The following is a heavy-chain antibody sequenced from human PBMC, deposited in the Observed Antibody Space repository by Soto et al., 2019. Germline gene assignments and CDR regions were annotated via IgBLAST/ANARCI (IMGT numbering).Heavy chain of an antibody. J-gene: IGHJ6*02. CDR3: AREVVVPAARYYYGMDV. V-gene: IGHV1-2*04. Sequence: ASVKVSCKASGYTFTGYYMHWVRQAPGQGLEWMGWINPNSGGTNYAQKFQGWVTMTRDTSISTAYMELSRLRSDDTAVYYCAREVVVPAARYYYGMDVWGQGTTVTVPS. CDR2: INPNSGGT. CDR1: GYTFTGYY. D-gene: IGHD2-2*01.